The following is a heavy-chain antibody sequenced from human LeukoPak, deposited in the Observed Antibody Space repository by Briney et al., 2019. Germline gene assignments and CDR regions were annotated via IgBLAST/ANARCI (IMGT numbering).Heavy chain of an antibody. CDR1: GFTFSSYA. CDR3: ARVGLSNGFDI. Sequence: GESLKISCAASGFTFSSYAMHWVRQAPGKGLEYVSGISSNGGSTYYANSVKGRFTISRDNSKNTLYLQMGSLRAEDMAVYYCARVGLSNGFDIWGQGTMVTASS. V-gene: IGHV3-64*01. CDR2: ISSNGGST. J-gene: IGHJ3*02. D-gene: IGHD4/OR15-4a*01.